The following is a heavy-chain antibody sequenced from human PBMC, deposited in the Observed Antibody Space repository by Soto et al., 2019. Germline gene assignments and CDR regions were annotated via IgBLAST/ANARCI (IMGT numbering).Heavy chain of an antibody. CDR1: GGSISSCY. Sequence: SETLSLTCTVSGGSISSCYCSWIWQPPGKGLEWMGYIYYSGSTNYNPSLKSRVTISVDTSKHQFSLKLSSVTAADTAVYYVAGGSSWYLSYYYGMDVWGKGTTVS. CDR2: IYYSGST. CDR3: AGGSSWYLSYYYGMDV. D-gene: IGHD6-13*01. V-gene: IGHV4-59*01. J-gene: IGHJ6*04.